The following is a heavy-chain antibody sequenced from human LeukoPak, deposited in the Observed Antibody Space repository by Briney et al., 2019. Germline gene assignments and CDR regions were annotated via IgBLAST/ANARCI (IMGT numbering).Heavy chain of an antibody. J-gene: IGHJ5*02. CDR1: NGSLVVDY. Sequence: PSETLSLTCAVYNGSLVVDYWSWVRHPPEEGRGWIEEINHGGYTNYHPSLESRVTISVDTSKNQFSLKLSSVTAAASAVYYWARGFGNVRGVTWGQGTLVTVSS. CDR2: INHGGYT. V-gene: IGHV4-34*01. D-gene: IGHD3-10*01. CDR3: ARGFGNVRGVT.